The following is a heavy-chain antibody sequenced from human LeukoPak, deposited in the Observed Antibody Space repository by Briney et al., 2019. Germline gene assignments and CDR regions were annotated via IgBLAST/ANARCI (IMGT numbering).Heavy chain of an antibody. CDR1: GFTFGKYW. CDR3: ARDALETYGMDV. V-gene: IGHV3-7*03. J-gene: IGHJ6*02. D-gene: IGHD1-1*01. CDR2: IKLDGSEK. Sequence: GGSLRLSCVASGFTFGKYWMSWVRQAPGKGLEWVANIKLDGSEKNYVDSVKGRFTISRDNAKNSLYLQMNSLRAEDTAVYYCARDALETYGMDVWGQGTTVTVSS.